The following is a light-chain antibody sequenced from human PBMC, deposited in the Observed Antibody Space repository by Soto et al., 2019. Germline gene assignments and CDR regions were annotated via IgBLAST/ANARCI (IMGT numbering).Light chain of an antibody. J-gene: IGLJ3*02. Sequence: QSVLPQPPSVSGAPGQRVTISCTGNNSNLGAGYAVHWYQQLPGAAPKLVIFGNRNRPSGVPERFSGSKSGTSASLAITGLQAEDEADYSCQAYDYSLTAFVFGGGTKLTVL. CDR1: NSNLGAGYA. CDR2: GNR. V-gene: IGLV1-40*01. CDR3: QAYDYSLTAFV.